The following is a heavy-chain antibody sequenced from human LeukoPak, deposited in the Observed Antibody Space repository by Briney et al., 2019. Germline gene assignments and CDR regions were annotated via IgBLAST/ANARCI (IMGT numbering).Heavy chain of an antibody. J-gene: IGHJ5*02. CDR2: IIPILGIA. D-gene: IGHD6-13*01. CDR1: GGTFSSYA. Sequence: GASVKVSCKASGGTFSSYAISWVRQAPGQGLEWMGRIIPILGIANYAQKFQGRVTITADKSTSTAYMELSSLRSEDTAVYYCARHAPNPLRIAAAGTEAISNWFDPWGQGTLVTVSS. V-gene: IGHV1-69*04. CDR3: ARHAPNPLRIAAAGTEAISNWFDP.